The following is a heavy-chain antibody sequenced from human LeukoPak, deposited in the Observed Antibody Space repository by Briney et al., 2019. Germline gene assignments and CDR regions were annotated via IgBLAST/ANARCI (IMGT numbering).Heavy chain of an antibody. CDR3: ARVIAAAGIDYFDY. CDR2: LYASGSA. CDR1: GFTVSGNY. J-gene: IGHJ4*02. V-gene: IGHV3-53*01. D-gene: IGHD6-13*01. Sequence: PGGSLRLSCAASGFTVSGNYMSWVRQAPGKGLEWVSILYASGSAYYADSVKGRFTISRDNSKNTLYLQMNSLRAEDTAVYYCARVIAAAGIDYFDYWGQGTLVTVSS.